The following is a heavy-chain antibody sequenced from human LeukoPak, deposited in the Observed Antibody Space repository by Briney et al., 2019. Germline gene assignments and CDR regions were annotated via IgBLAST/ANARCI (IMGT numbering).Heavy chain of an antibody. J-gene: IGHJ4*02. Sequence: PGGSLRLSCTASGMRFTDYSMSWIRQAPGKGLEWISYISRTGSNVYYIDSVRGRFTISRDNARNALYLQMDSLRAEDTAVYYCTSTLHSYCGGDCLGYWGQGTLVTVSS. CDR2: ISRTGSNV. CDR3: TSTLHSYCGGDCLGY. V-gene: IGHV3-11*04. CDR1: GMRFTDYS. D-gene: IGHD2-21*02.